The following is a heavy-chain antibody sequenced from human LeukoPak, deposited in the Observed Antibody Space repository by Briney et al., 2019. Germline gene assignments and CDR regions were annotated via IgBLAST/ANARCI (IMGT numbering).Heavy chain of an antibody. J-gene: IGHJ4*02. Sequence: SETLSLTCTVSGGSISSGSYYWGWIRQPPGKGLEWIGRIYTSGSTNYNPSLKSRVTISVDTSKNQFSLKLSSVTAADTAVYYCARGGWNKFDYWGQGTLVTVSS. CDR3: ARGGWNKFDY. V-gene: IGHV4-61*02. CDR1: GGSISSGSYY. CDR2: IYTSGST. D-gene: IGHD3-22*01.